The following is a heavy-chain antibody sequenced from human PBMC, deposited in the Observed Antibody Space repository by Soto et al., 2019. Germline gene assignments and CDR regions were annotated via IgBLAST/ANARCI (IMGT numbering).Heavy chain of an antibody. D-gene: IGHD3-22*01. Sequence: PSETVSLTCAVSGGSISSGGFSWRWIRQSPGKGLELSGYIYYSGNTCYNPSLKNRVTISVDSSKNEFSVRLSSLTDADTAVYYGARATCIRKGYYDATDYYYFDYWGQGTLVTVS. CDR3: ARATCIRKGYYDATDYYYFDY. CDR2: IYYSGNT. J-gene: IGHJ4*02. V-gene: IGHV4-30-2*06. CDR1: GGSISSGGFS.